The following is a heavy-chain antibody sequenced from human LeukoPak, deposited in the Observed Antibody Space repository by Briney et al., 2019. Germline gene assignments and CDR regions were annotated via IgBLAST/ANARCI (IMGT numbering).Heavy chain of an antibody. J-gene: IGHJ4*02. Sequence: ASVKVSCKASTYTFTGYYINWVRQAPGQGLEWMGWMNPNSGGTSFAQKFQGRVTMTRDTFISTAYMELSRLRSDDTAVYYCARRHIDCSTTTCYVDYWGQGTLVTVPS. CDR2: MNPNSGGT. CDR3: ARRHIDCSTTTCYVDY. V-gene: IGHV1-2*02. D-gene: IGHD2-2*01. CDR1: TYTFTGYY.